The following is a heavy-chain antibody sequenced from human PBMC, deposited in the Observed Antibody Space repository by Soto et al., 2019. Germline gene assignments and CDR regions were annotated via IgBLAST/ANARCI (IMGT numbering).Heavy chain of an antibody. D-gene: IGHD3-3*01. V-gene: IGHV1-69*12. CDR3: ARVRVRFLEWLGSEG. CDR2: IIPIFGTA. Sequence: QVQLVQSGAEVKKPGSSVKVSCKASGGTFSSYAISWVRQAPGQGLEWMGGIIPIFGTANYAQKFQGRVTITADEATGTAYMELSSLRSEDTAVYYCARVRVRFLEWLGSEGWGQGTLVTVSS. CDR1: GGTFSSYA. J-gene: IGHJ4*02.